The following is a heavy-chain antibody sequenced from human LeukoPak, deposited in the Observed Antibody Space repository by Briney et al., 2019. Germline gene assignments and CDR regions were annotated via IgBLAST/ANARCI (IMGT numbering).Heavy chain of an antibody. CDR3: ARDGYYDSSGYYLSYYYYYMDV. V-gene: IGHV3-21*01. CDR2: ISSSSSYI. CDR1: GFTFSSYS. J-gene: IGHJ6*03. D-gene: IGHD3-22*01. Sequence: PGGSPRLSCAASGFTFSSYSMNWVRQAPGKGLEWVSSISSSSSYIYYADSVKGRFTISRDNAKNSLYLQMNSLRAEDTAVYYCARDGYYDSSGYYLSYYYYYMDVWGKGTTVTISS.